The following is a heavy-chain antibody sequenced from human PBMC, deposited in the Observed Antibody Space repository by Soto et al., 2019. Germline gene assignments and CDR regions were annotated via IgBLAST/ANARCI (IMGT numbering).Heavy chain of an antibody. CDR1: SVSNAW. V-gene: IGHV3-15*07. D-gene: IGHD2-2*01. CDR2: IKSKTDGGTT. CDR3: TTHQGYCISASCYAGLFY. Sequence: SVSNAWMNWVRQAPGKGLAWVGRIKSKTDGGTTDYAAPVKGRFTISRDDSKNTLYLQMNSLKTEDTAVYYCTTHQGYCISASCYAGLFYWGQGTLVTVSS. J-gene: IGHJ4*02.